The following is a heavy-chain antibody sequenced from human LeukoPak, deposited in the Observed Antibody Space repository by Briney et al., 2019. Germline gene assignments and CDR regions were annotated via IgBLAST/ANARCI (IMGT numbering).Heavy chain of an antibody. Sequence: PGGSLRLSCAASGFTFSSYAMHWVRQAPGKGLEWVAVISYDGSNKYYADSVKGRFTISRDNSKNTLYLQMNSLRAEDTAVYYCARSMIVVVISSFDYWGQGTLVTVSS. CDR2: ISYDGSNK. CDR3: ARSMIVVVISSFDY. D-gene: IGHD3-22*01. CDR1: GFTFSSYA. V-gene: IGHV3-30-3*01. J-gene: IGHJ4*02.